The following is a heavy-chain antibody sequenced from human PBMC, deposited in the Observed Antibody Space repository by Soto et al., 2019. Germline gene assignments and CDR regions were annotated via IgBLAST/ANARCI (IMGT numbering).Heavy chain of an antibody. J-gene: IGHJ4*02. V-gene: IGHV5-10-1*01. CDR1: GYSFAGYW. D-gene: IGHD3-22*01. Sequence: GESLKISCKGSGYSFAGYWITWVRQKPGKGLEWMGRIDPSDSQTYYSPSFRGHVSISVTKSITTVFLQWSSLRASDTAMYYCARQIYDSDTGPNFQYYFDSWGQGTPVTVSA. CDR3: ARQIYDSDTGPNFQYYFDS. CDR2: IDPSDSQT.